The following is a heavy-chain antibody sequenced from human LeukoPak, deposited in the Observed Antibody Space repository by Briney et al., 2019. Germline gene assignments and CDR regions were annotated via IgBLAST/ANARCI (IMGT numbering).Heavy chain of an antibody. CDR2: INPNSGGT. V-gene: IGHV1-2*02. CDR3: AKDEGFVSYMYYFDY. D-gene: IGHD3-16*01. CDR1: GYTFTGYY. J-gene: IGHJ4*02. Sequence: ASVKVSCKASGYTFTGYYMHWVRQAPGQGLEWMGWINPNSGGTNYAQKFQGRVTMTRDTSISTAYMELSRLRSGDTPVYYFAKDEGFVSYMYYFDYWGQGTLVTVSS.